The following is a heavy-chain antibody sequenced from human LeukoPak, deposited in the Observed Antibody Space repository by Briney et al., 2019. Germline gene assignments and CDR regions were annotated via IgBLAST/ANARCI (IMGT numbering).Heavy chain of an antibody. J-gene: IGHJ5*02. CDR3: ARDLRYWDSSGYINWFDP. V-gene: IGHV4-4*07. CDR1: GGSISSYY. D-gene: IGHD3-22*01. Sequence: SETLSLTCTVSGGSISSYYWTWIRQPAGKGLEWIGRIYSSGSTEYNPSLKSRVTMSVDTSKNQFSLKLSSVTAADTAVYYCARDLRYWDSSGYINWFDPWGQGTLVTVSS. CDR2: IYSSGST.